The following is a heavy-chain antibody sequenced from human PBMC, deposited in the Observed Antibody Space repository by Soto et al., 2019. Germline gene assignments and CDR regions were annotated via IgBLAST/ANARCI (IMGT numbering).Heavy chain of an antibody. J-gene: IGHJ4*02. Sequence: SETLSLTCAVSGGSISSGGYSWSWIRQPPGKGLEWIGYIYHSGSTYYNPSLKSRVTISVDRSKTQFSLKLSSVTAADTAVYYCARRGSSEYGENGEQNGGFDYWGQGTLVTVSS. CDR2: IYHSGST. D-gene: IGHD6-6*01. V-gene: IGHV4-30-2*01. CDR3: ARRGSSEYGENGEQNGGFDY. CDR1: GGSISSGGYS.